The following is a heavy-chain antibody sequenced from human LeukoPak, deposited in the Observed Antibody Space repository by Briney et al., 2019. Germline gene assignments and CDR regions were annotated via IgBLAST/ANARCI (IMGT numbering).Heavy chain of an antibody. Sequence: ASVKVSCKASGYTFTSYDINWVRQATGQGLGWMGWMNPNSGNTGYAQKFQGRVTMTRNTSISTAYMELSSLRSEDTAVYYCARTATVTTLLDYWGQGTLVTVSS. D-gene: IGHD4-4*01. CDR3: ARTATVTTLLDY. CDR2: MNPNSGNT. V-gene: IGHV1-8*01. J-gene: IGHJ4*02. CDR1: GYTFTSYD.